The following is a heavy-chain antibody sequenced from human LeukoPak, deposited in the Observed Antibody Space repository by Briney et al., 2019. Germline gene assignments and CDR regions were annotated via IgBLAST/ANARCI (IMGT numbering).Heavy chain of an antibody. CDR1: GYTFTSYA. D-gene: IGHD5-18*01. CDR2: INTNTGNP. V-gene: IGHV7-4-1*02. Sequence: GASVKVSCKASGYTFTSYAMNWVRQAPGQGLEWMGWINTNTGNPTYAQGFTGRFVFSLDTSVSTAYLQISSLKAEDTAVYYCAREGSGIQLWANWFDPWGQGTLVTVSS. J-gene: IGHJ5*02. CDR3: AREGSGIQLWANWFDP.